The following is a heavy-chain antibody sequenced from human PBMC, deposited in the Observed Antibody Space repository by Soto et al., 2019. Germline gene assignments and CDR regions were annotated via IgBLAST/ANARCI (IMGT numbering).Heavy chain of an antibody. J-gene: IGHJ6*02. CDR1: GFTFDDYT. CDR2: ISWDGGST. V-gene: IGHV3-43*01. Sequence: PGGSLRLSCAASGFTFDDYTMHWVRQAPGKGLEWVSLISWDGGSTYYADSVKGRFTISRDNSKNSLYLQMNSLRTEDTALYYCAKDLDIAAAEFHYGMDVWGQGTTVTVSS. D-gene: IGHD6-13*01. CDR3: AKDLDIAAAEFHYGMDV.